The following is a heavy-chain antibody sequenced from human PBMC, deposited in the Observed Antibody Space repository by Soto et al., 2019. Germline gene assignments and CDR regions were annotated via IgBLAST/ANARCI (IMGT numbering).Heavy chain of an antibody. Sequence: GGSLRLSCAASGFTFSSYAMSWVRQAPGKGLEWVSAISGSGGSTYYADSVKGRFTISRDNSKNTLYLQMNSLRAEDTAVYYCAKDVYGGYDDYYYYMDVWGKGTTVTVSS. CDR2: ISGSGGST. D-gene: IGHD5-12*01. J-gene: IGHJ6*03. V-gene: IGHV3-23*01. CDR3: AKDVYGGYDDYYYYMDV. CDR1: GFTFSSYA.